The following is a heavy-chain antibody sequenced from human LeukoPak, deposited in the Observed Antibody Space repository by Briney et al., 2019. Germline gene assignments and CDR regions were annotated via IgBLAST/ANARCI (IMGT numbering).Heavy chain of an antibody. CDR2: IKGDGSEE. D-gene: IGHD1-26*01. J-gene: IGHJ4*02. Sequence: GGSPRLSCTASGFIFRSYWMTWVRQAPGKGLEWVANIKGDGSEEEYVDSAKGRFTISRDNAKNSLFLQMNSLRVEDTAVYYCARRIVGGPGNDFWGQGTLVTVSS. CDR1: GFIFRSYW. V-gene: IGHV3-7*01. CDR3: ARRIVGGPGNDF.